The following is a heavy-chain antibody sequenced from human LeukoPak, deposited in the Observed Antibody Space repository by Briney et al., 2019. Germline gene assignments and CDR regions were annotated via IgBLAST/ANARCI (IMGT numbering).Heavy chain of an antibody. V-gene: IGHV3-21*01. J-gene: IGHJ3*02. CDR3: ARANYDFDAFDI. CDR2: ISSSSSYI. Sequence: GGSLRLSCAASGFTFSSYSMNWVRQAPGKGLEWVSSISSSSSYIYYADSVKGRFTISRDNAKNSLYLQMNSLRAEDTAAYYCARANYDFDAFDIWGQGTMVTVSS. CDR1: GFTFSSYS. D-gene: IGHD3-22*01.